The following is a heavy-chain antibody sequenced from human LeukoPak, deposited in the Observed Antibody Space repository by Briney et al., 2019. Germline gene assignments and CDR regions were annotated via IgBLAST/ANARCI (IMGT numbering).Heavy chain of an antibody. CDR1: GFTFDDYT. J-gene: IGHJ4*02. CDR3: AKDGKNYFDY. V-gene: IGHV3-43*01. CDR2: ISWDGGST. Sequence: GRSLRLSCAASGFTFDDYTMHWVRQAPGKGLEWVSLISWDGGSTYYADSVKGRFTISRDNSKNSLSLQMNSLRTEDTALYYCAKDGKNYFDYWGQGTLVTVSS.